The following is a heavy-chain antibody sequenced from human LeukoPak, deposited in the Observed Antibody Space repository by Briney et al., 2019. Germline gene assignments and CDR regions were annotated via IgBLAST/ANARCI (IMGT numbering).Heavy chain of an antibody. D-gene: IGHD6-19*01. V-gene: IGHV3-21*01. CDR2: ISSSSSYI. CDR1: GFTFSRYN. CDR3: AKDAQWLVPEGYYYYMDV. Sequence: GGSLRLSCAGSGFTFSRYNMNWFRQARGKGLERVSSISSSSSYIFYADSVKGRFTISRDNAKNSLYLQMNSLRAEDTAVYYCAKDAQWLVPEGYYYYMDVWGKGTSVTVSS. J-gene: IGHJ6*03.